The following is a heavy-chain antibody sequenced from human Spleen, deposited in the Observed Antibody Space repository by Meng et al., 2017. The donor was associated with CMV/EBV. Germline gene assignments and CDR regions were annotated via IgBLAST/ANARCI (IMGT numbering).Heavy chain of an antibody. J-gene: IGHJ5*02. D-gene: IGHD3-10*01. CDR2: KWYDESNK. CDR1: YG. V-gene: IGHV3-33*01. CDR3: ARESYYGSGSYYGTGENWFDP. Sequence: YGMHWVCQAPGNGLEWVAVKWYDESNKYYRNSVKGRFTISRDNSKNTMYLQMNSLRAEDTAVYYCARESYYGSGSYYGTGENWFDPWGQGTLVTVSS.